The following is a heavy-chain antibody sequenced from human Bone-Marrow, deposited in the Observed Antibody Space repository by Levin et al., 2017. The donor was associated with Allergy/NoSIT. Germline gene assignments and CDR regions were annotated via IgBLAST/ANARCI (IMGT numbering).Heavy chain of an antibody. CDR3: AGYLGGGNWYFNL. Sequence: ASQTLSLTCDISGDSVSSNSATWNWIRQSPSRGLEWLGRTYSRSRWYHDYAESVKSRIRIDPDTSKNQFSLQLNSVTPEDAAVYYCAGYLGGGNWYFNLWGRGTLVAVSS. CDR1: GDSVSSNSAT. CDR2: TYSRSRWYH. V-gene: IGHV6-1*01. J-gene: IGHJ2*01. D-gene: IGHD2-15*01.